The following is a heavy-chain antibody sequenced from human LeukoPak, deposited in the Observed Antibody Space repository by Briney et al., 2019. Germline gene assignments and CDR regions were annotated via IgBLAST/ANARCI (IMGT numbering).Heavy chain of an antibody. CDR3: ARNGYSSGNFDY. Sequence: GGSLRLSCAASGFTVSSNYMSWVRQAPGKGLEWVANIKQDGSEKYYVDSVKGRFTISRDNAKNSLYLQMNSLRAEDTAVYYCARNGYSSGNFDYWGQGTLVTVSS. V-gene: IGHV3-7*01. D-gene: IGHD6-19*01. J-gene: IGHJ4*02. CDR2: IKQDGSEK. CDR1: GFTVSSNY.